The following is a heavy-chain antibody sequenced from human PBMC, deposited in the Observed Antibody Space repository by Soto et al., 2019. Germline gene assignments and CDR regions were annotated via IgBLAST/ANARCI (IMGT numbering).Heavy chain of an antibody. CDR2: IYSGGST. D-gene: IGHD3-22*01. V-gene: IGHV3-53*01. Sequence: GGSLRLSCAASGFTVSSNYMSWVRQAPGKGLGWVSVIYSGGSTYYADSVKGRFTISRDNSKNTLYLQMNSLRAEDTAVYYCARAKYYDSSGYYYFDYWGQGTLVTVSS. CDR1: GFTVSSNY. CDR3: ARAKYYDSSGYYYFDY. J-gene: IGHJ4*02.